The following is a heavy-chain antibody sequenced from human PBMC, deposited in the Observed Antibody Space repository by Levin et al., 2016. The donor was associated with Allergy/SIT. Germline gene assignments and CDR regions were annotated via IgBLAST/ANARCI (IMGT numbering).Heavy chain of an antibody. CDR2: ISGSGGST. V-gene: IGHV3-23*01. CDR1: GFTFSSYA. D-gene: IGHD6-13*01. Sequence: GESLKISCAASGFTFSSYAMSWVRQAPGKGLEWVSAISGSGGSTYYADSVKGRFTISRDNSKNTLYLQMDSLRPEDTAVYYCARDPRGGSSWTEKWVDPWGQGTLVTVSS. CDR3: ARDPRGGSSWTEKWVDP. J-gene: IGHJ5*02.